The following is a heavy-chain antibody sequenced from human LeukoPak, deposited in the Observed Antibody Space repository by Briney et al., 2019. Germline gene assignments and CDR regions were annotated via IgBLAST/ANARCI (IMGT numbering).Heavy chain of an antibody. D-gene: IGHD1-20*01. Sequence: GGSLRLSCTASGFTFSSYGMSWVRQAPGKGLEWVSASSSSGGSTYYADSVKGRLTISRDNSKNTLYLQMNSLRAEDTAVYYCAKGAWYNWNHYFDYWGQGTLVTVSS. CDR3: AKGAWYNWNHYFDY. V-gene: IGHV3-23*01. CDR1: GFTFSSYG. CDR2: SSSSGGST. J-gene: IGHJ4*02.